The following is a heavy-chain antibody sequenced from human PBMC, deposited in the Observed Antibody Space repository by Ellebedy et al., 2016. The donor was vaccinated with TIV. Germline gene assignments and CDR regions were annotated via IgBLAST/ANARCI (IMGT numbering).Heavy chain of an antibody. V-gene: IGHV3-7*01. CDR1: QFTFW. CDR3: GRDSTGWAVAMY. Sequence: GESLKISCAVSQFTFWMTWVRLAPGKGLEWVANIHPDGSDKNYVDSVKGRFTISRDNTKKMLYQEMNNLRSEDTAVYYCGRDSTGWAVAMYWGQGTQVTVSS. CDR2: IHPDGSDK. J-gene: IGHJ4*02. D-gene: IGHD6-19*01.